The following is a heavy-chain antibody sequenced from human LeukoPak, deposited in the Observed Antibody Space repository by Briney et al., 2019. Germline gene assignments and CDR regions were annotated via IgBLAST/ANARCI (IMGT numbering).Heavy chain of an antibody. CDR2: INTNTGNP. CDR3: ARDYYDILTGYYSGPTPNWFDP. J-gene: IGHJ5*02. CDR1: GYTFTGYY. Sequence: ASVTVSCKASGYTFTGYYMHWVRQAPGQGLEWMGWINTNTGNPTYAQGFTGRFVFSLDTSVSTAYLQISSLKAEDTAVYYCARDYYDILTGYYSGPTPNWFDPWGQGTLVTVSS. V-gene: IGHV7-4-1*02. D-gene: IGHD3-9*01.